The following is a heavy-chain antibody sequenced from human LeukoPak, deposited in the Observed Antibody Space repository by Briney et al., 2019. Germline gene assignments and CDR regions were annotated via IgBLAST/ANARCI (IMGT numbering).Heavy chain of an antibody. J-gene: IGHJ1*01. CDR3: AVCSGGSCYSPHFQH. CDR1: GFTFSSYS. CDR2: ISSSSSTI. D-gene: IGHD2-15*01. Sequence: GSLRLSCAASGFTFSSYSMNWVRQAPGKGLEWVSYISSSSSTIYYADSVKGRFTISRDNAKNSLYLQMNSLRAEDTAVYYCAVCSGGSCYSPHFQHWGRAPWSPSPQ. V-gene: IGHV3-48*01.